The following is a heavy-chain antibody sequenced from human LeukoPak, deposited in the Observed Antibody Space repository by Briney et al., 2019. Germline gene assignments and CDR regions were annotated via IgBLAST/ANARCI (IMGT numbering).Heavy chain of an antibody. D-gene: IGHD4-17*01. CDR3: ARGGGDYDPYYFDY. CDR1: GGSISSYC. CDR2: IYTSGST. Sequence: SETLSLTCTVSGGSISSYCWSWIRQPAGKGLEWIGRIYTSGSTNYNPSLKSRVTMSVDTSKNQFSLKLSSVTAADTAVYYCARGGGDYDPYYFDYWGQGTLVTVSS. J-gene: IGHJ4*02. V-gene: IGHV4-4*07.